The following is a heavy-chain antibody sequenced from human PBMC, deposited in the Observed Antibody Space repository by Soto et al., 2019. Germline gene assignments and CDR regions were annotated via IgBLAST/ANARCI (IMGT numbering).Heavy chain of an antibody. Sequence: QVQLVESGGGVVQPGRSLRLSCAASGFTFSSYGMHWVRQAPGKGLEWVAVISYDGSNKYYADSVKGRFTISRDNSKNPLYRQMDSLRAEDTAVDYCAKGAMPDPWGQGTLVTVSS. CDR3: AKGAMPDP. CDR1: GFTFSSYG. CDR2: ISYDGSNK. J-gene: IGHJ5*02. V-gene: IGHV3-30*18. D-gene: IGHD2-2*01.